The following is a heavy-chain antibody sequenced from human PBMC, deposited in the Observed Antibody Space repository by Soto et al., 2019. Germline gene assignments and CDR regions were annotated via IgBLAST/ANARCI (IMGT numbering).Heavy chain of an antibody. V-gene: IGHV4-34*01. CDR1: GGSFSGYY. Sequence: SETLSLTCAVYGGSFSGYYWSWIRQPPGKGLEWIGEINHSGSTNYNPSLKSRVTISVDTSKNQFSLKLSSVTAADTAVYYCARGFGSALATTFDYWGQGTLVTVSS. CDR3: ARGFGSALATTFDY. D-gene: IGHD5-12*01. CDR2: INHSGST. J-gene: IGHJ4*02.